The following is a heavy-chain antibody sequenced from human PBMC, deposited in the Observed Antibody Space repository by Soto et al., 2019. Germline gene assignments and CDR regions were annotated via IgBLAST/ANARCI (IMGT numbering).Heavy chain of an antibody. D-gene: IGHD1-26*01. CDR2: IYSAGST. J-gene: IGHJ4*02. CDR3: AGNSHKVY. CDR1: GFTVRNNY. V-gene: IGHV3-66*01. Sequence: EVQLVESGGGLVQPGGSLRLSCAASGFTVRNNYMSWVRQAPGKGLEWVSLIYSAGSTYYADSVKGRFTISRDNSKNTLYLQMTSLRAEDTAVYYCAGNSHKVYWGQGTLVTVSS.